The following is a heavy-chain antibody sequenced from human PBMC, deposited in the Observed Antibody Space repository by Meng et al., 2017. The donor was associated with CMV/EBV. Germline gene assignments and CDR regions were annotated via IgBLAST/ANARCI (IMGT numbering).Heavy chain of an antibody. Sequence: GGSLRLSCAASGFTFSSYWMSWVRQAPGKGLEWVANIKQDGSEKYYVDSVKGRFTISRDNAKNSLYLQMNSLRAEDTAVYYCARVVRGGSYLGGDYFDYWGQGTLVTVSS. CDR1: GFTFSSYW. CDR2: IKQDGSEK. V-gene: IGHV3-7*01. J-gene: IGHJ4*02. D-gene: IGHD1-26*01. CDR3: ARVVRGGSYLGGDYFDY.